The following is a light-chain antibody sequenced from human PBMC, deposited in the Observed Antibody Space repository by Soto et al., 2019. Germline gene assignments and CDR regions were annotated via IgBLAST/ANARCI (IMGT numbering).Light chain of an antibody. V-gene: IGKV3-11*01. Sequence: DIVLTQSPATLSLSPGDRATLSCRASQTVNTSLAWYQQKPGQAPRLLIYDASNRATDIPARFSASGSGTDFTLTISSLEPEDFAVYYCRQRSHWPTFGQGTKVEIK. CDR2: DAS. J-gene: IGKJ1*01. CDR1: QTVNTS. CDR3: RQRSHWPT.